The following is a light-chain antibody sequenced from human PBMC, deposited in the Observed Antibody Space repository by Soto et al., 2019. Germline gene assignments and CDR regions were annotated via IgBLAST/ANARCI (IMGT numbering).Light chain of an antibody. CDR3: QQYGSSIT. J-gene: IGKJ5*01. Sequence: EIVMTQSQATLSVSPGETATLSCSASQSVNSKLAWYQQKPGRAPRLLIYGASTRATGIPARFSGSGSGTEFTLTISRLEPEDFAVFYCQQYGSSITFGHRERREIK. V-gene: IGKV3-15*01. CDR2: GAS. CDR1: QSVNSK.